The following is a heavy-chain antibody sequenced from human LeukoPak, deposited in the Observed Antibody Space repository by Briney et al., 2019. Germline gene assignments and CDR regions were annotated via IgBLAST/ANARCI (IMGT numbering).Heavy chain of an antibody. CDR1: GGSISSGDYY. CDR3: ARVPLRWGDAFDI. J-gene: IGHJ3*02. V-gene: IGHV4-30-4*01. CDR2: IYYSGST. D-gene: IGHD4-23*01. Sequence: SQTLSLTCTVSGGSISSGDYYWSWIRQPPGKGLERIGYIYYSGSTYYNPSLKSRVTISVDTSKNQFSLKLSSVTAAGTAVYYCARVPLRWGDAFDIWGQGTMVTVSS.